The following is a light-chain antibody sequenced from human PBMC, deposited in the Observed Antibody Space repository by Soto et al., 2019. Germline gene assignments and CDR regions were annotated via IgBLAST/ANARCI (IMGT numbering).Light chain of an antibody. CDR3: SSYTTSNTRQIV. J-gene: IGLJ1*01. CDR2: DVS. V-gene: IGLV2-14*03. CDR1: SSDVGGYNY. Sequence: QSVLTQPASVSGSPGQSITISCTGTSSDVGGYNYVSWYQHHPGKAPKIMIFDVSNRPSGVSNRFSGSKSGNTASLTNSGLQPEDEADYYCSSYTTSNTRQIVFGTGTKVTVL.